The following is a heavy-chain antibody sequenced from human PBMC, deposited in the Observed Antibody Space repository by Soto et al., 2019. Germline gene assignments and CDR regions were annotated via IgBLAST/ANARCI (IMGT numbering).Heavy chain of an antibody. J-gene: IGHJ4*02. CDR3: ARERRDYYDSSGYYYFDY. CDR1: GGTFSSYA. D-gene: IGHD3-22*01. V-gene: IGHV1-69*13. CDR2: IIPIFGTA. Sequence: SVKVSCKASGGTFSSYAISWVRQAPGQGLEWMGGIIPIFGTANYAQKFQGRVTITADESTSTAYMELSSLRSEDTAVYYCARERRDYYDSSGYYYFDYWGQGTLVTVSS.